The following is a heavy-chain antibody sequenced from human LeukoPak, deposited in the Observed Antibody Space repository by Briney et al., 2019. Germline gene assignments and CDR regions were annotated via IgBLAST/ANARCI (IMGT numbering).Heavy chain of an antibody. V-gene: IGHV3-23*01. CDR3: AKDVGYCSSTSSYDNWFDP. CDR2: ISGSGGST. Sequence: GGSLRLSCAASGFTFSSYAMSWVRQAPGKGLEWVSAISGSGGSTYYADSVKGRFTISRDNSKNTLYLQMNSLRAEDTAVYYCAKDVGYCSSTSSYDNWFDPWGQGTLVTVSS. J-gene: IGHJ5*02. CDR1: GFTFSSYA. D-gene: IGHD2-2*01.